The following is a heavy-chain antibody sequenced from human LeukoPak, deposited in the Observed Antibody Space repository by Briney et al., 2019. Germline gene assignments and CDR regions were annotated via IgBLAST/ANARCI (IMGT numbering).Heavy chain of an antibody. CDR3: ARGYCSGGSCYHFES. D-gene: IGHD2-15*01. Sequence: ASVKVSCKTSGYRFSDYYMHWARQAPGQGLEWMGWVNSNSGGTHYAQKFEGRVTMTRDTSISTAYMELSRLKSDDTAVYYCARGYCSGGSCYHFESWGQGTLVTVSS. J-gene: IGHJ4*02. CDR1: GYRFSDYY. V-gene: IGHV1-2*02. CDR2: VNSNSGGT.